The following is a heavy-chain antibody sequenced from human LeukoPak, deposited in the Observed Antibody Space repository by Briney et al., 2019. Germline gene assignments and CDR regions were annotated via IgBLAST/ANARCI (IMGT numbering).Heavy chain of an antibody. Sequence: QPGGSLRLSCEASGFTFLNYAMSWVRQAPGKGLQWVSGISGRDDTTYYTDSPEGSTYYTNSAEGRFTISRDNSKNTVYLQIDSLGVEDTAVYYCAKCMSATGVCLNFDSWDQGILVTVSS. D-gene: IGHD2-21*02. CDR2: ISGRDDTTYYTDSPEGST. V-gene: IGHV3-23*01. J-gene: IGHJ4*02. CDR1: GFTFLNYA. CDR3: AKCMSATGVCLNFDS.